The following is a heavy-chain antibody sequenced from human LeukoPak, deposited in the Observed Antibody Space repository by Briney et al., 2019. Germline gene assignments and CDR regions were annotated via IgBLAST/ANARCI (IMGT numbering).Heavy chain of an antibody. CDR1: GGSISSGSYY. J-gene: IGHJ4*02. CDR3: ARGVRYFDWLLFFDY. V-gene: IGHV4-61*02. Sequence: SETLSLTCTVSGGSISSGSYYWSWIRQPAGKGLEWIGRIYTSGSTNYNPSLKSRVTISVDTSKNQFSLKLSSVTAADTAVYYCARGVRYFDWLLFFDYWGQGTLVTVSS. CDR2: IYTSGST. D-gene: IGHD3-9*01.